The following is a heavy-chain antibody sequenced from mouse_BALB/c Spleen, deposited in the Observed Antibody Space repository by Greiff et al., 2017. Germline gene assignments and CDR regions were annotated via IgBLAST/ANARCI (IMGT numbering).Heavy chain of an antibody. Sequence: ELMLVESGGGLVQPGGSLRLSCATSGFTFTDYYMSWVRQPPGKALEWLGFIRNKANGYTTEYSASVKGRFTISRDNSQSILYLQMNTLRAEDSATYYCARDPSFAYWGQGTLVTVSA. V-gene: IGHV7-3*02. CDR1: GFTFTDYY. J-gene: IGHJ3*01. D-gene: IGHD6-1*01. CDR2: IRNKANGYTT. CDR3: ARDPSFAY.